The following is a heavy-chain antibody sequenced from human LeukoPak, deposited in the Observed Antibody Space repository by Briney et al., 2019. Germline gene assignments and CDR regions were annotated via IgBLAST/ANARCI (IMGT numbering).Heavy chain of an antibody. D-gene: IGHD3-3*01. CDR1: GFTFSDYY. V-gene: IGHV3-11*01. CDR3: ARMMSGYSTTYPADY. CDR2: ISSSGSTI. J-gene: IGHJ4*02. Sequence: PGGSLRLSCAASGFTFSDYYMSWIRQAPGKGLEWISYISSSGSTIYYADSVKGRFTISRDNAKNSLYLQMNSLRAEDTAVYYCARMMSGYSTTYPADYWGQGTLVTVPS.